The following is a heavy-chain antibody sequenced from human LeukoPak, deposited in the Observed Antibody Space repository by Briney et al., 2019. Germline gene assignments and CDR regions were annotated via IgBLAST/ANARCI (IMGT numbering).Heavy chain of an antibody. D-gene: IGHD3-10*01. CDR1: GFTFSSYS. Sequence: GGSLRLSCAASGFTFSSYSMNWVRQAPGKGLEWVSSISSIGRYIYYADSVKGRFTISRDNARNSLYLQMNSLRAEDTAVYYCARGSRRYGELNSWGQGTLVTVSS. V-gene: IGHV3-21*01. CDR2: ISSIGRYI. J-gene: IGHJ4*02. CDR3: ARGSRRYGELNS.